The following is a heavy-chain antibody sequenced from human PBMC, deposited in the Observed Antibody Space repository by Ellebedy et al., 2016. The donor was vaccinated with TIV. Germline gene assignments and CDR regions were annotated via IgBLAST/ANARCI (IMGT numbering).Heavy chain of an antibody. V-gene: IGHV3-23*01. CDR1: GFPLSSSV. J-gene: IGHJ4*02. CDR3: TKGGSENVWASYLDY. CDR2: LRGTVMST. Sequence: GESLKISCAVSGFPLSSSVMHWVRQAPGTGLEWVSALRGTVMSTFYADSVKGRFTLSKDNSKNTVYLQMNSLRAEDTAVYYCTKGGSENVWASYLDYWGLGILVTVSS. D-gene: IGHD3-16*02.